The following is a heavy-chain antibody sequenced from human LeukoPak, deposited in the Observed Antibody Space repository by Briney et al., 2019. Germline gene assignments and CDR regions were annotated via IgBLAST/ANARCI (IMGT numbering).Heavy chain of an antibody. V-gene: IGHV4-61*02. CDR3: ARKSGTRGAFDV. CDR1: GGSISSGSYY. Sequence: SETLSLTCTVSGGSISSGSYYWSWIRQPAGKGLEWIGRIYDSRSTNYNPSLKSRVIISVDTSKNQFSLNLNSVTAADTAVYYCARKSGTRGAFDVWGQGTMVTVAS. J-gene: IGHJ3*01. CDR2: IYDSRST. D-gene: IGHD1-26*01.